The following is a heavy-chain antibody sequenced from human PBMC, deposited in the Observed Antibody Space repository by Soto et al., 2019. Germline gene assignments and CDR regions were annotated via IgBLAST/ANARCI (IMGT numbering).Heavy chain of an antibody. CDR3: ARDLWWYLH. V-gene: IGHV3-23*01. CDR2: ISAGSEGA. J-gene: IGHJ1*01. Sequence: EVQLLESGGGLVQPGGALRLSCAASGFSFTSHAMSWVRQAPGKGLQWISSISAGSEGAYYADSVKGRFTIPRDNSNNTLYLHMNSLRAEDTAVYYCARDLWWYLHWGQGTLVTVSS. D-gene: IGHD2-15*01. CDR1: GFSFTSHA.